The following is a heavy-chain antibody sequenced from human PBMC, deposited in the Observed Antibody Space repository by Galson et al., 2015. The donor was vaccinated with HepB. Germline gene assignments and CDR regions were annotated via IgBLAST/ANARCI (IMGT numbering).Heavy chain of an antibody. CDR2: IIPILGIA. Sequence: SVKVSCKASGGTFSSYTISWVRQAPGQGLEWMGRIIPILGIANYAQKFQGRVTITADKSTSTAYMELSSLRSEDTAVYYCARDRSGIGRAFDIWGQGTMVTVSS. J-gene: IGHJ3*02. D-gene: IGHD3-10*01. CDR3: ARDRSGIGRAFDI. V-gene: IGHV1-69*04. CDR1: GGTFSSYT.